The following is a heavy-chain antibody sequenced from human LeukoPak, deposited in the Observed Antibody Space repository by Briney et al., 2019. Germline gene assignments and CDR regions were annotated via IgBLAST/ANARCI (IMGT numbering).Heavy chain of an antibody. CDR3: AKEGGSGAFDY. Sequence: LEXVSGISWNSGSIGYADSVKGRFTISRDNAKNSLYLQMNSLRAEDTALYYCAKEGGSGAFDYWGQGTLVTVSS. V-gene: IGHV3-9*01. CDR2: ISWNSGSI. J-gene: IGHJ4*02. D-gene: IGHD3-10*01.